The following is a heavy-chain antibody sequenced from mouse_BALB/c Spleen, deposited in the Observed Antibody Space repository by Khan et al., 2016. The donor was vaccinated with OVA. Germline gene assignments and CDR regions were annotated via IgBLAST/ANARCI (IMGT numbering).Heavy chain of an antibody. V-gene: IGHV9-3-1*01. CDR3: VRFHGAY. Sequence: QIQLVQSGPELKKPGATVKISCKAFGYTFKDYVMNWVKQTPGEGLKWMGWMNTYTGEPTYADDFEGRFAFSLETSANTAYLQLSSLTDEDTATYVSVRFHGAYWGQGTALTVSS. CDR2: MNTYTGEP. J-gene: IGHJ2*01. CDR1: GYTFKDYV.